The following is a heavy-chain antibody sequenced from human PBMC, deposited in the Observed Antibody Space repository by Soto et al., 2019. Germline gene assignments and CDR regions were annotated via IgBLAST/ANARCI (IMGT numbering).Heavy chain of an antibody. CDR3: PRDLGVGAASDY. J-gene: IGHJ4*02. Sequence: QVQLVQSGAEVKKPGASVKVSCKASGYTFTSYAMHWVRQAPGQRLEWMGWINAGNGNTKYSQKFQGRVTITRDTSASTAYMELCSLRSEDTAVYYCPRDLGVGAASDYWGQGTLVTVSS. D-gene: IGHD1-26*01. V-gene: IGHV1-3*01. CDR2: INAGNGNT. CDR1: GYTFTSYA.